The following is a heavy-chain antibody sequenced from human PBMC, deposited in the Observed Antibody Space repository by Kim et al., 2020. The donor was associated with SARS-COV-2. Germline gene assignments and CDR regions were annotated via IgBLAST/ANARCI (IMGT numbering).Heavy chain of an antibody. J-gene: IGHJ4*02. Sequence: AQKSQGRVTMTRDTSTSTVYMELSSLRSDDTAVYYCARAPLGGSEGPDYWGQGTLVTVSS. V-gene: IGHV1-46*01. D-gene: IGHD3-10*01. CDR3: ARAPLGGSEGPDY.